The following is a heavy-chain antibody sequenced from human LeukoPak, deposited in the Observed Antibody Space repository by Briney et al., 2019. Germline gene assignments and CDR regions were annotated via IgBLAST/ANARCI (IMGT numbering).Heavy chain of an antibody. Sequence: GESLKISCKGSGYSFTSYWIGWVRQMPGKGLEWMGKIDPSDSYDNYSPSFQGHVTISADKSISTAYLQWNSLEASDIAIYYCARGLGNSEDYWGQGTLVTVSS. J-gene: IGHJ4*02. CDR1: GYSFTSYW. CDR3: ARGLGNSEDY. CDR2: IDPSDSYD. V-gene: IGHV5-10-1*01. D-gene: IGHD4-23*01.